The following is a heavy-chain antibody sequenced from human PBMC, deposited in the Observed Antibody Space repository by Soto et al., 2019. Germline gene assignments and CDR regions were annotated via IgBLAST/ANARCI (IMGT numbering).Heavy chain of an antibody. J-gene: IGHJ6*02. CDR3: ARDRGFGMDV. V-gene: IGHV4-31*03. CDR1: GDSISSGNYY. CDR2: IYNSGTI. Sequence: QVQLQESGPGLVKPSQTLSLTCTVSGDSISSGNYYWNWIRQHPGKGLEWIGYIYNSGTIRYNPSLSLKSRVSISGDTSKNHFSLNLISVTAADTAVYYCARDRGFGMDVWGQGTTVTVSS.